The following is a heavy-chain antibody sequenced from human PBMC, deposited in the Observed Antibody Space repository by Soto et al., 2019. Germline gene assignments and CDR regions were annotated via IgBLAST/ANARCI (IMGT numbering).Heavy chain of an antibody. Sequence: ETLSLTCTVSGDSISSYYWSWIRRPPGKGLEWIGFVYSNGTTSYSRSLRSRVTMSVDTSTNQFSLNLKSVTAADSAVYYCARTPLIWGQGILVTVSS. J-gene: IGHJ4*02. CDR3: ARTPLI. CDR1: GDSISSYY. CDR2: VYSNGTT. V-gene: IGHV4-59*01. D-gene: IGHD2-15*01.